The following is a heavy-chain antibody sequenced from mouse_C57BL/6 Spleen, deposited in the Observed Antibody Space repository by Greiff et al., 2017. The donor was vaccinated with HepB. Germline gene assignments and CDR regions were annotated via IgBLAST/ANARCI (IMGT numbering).Heavy chain of an antibody. J-gene: IGHJ3*01. V-gene: IGHV1-42*01. Sequence: EVQLQQSGPELVKPGASVKISCKASGYSFTGYYMNWVKQSPEKSLEWIGEINPSTGGTTYNQKFKAKATLTVDKSSSTAYMQLKSLTSEDSAVYYCASPDGYYPAWFAYWGQGTLVTVSA. CDR2: INPSTGGT. D-gene: IGHD2-3*01. CDR1: GYSFTGYY. CDR3: ASPDGYYPAWFAY.